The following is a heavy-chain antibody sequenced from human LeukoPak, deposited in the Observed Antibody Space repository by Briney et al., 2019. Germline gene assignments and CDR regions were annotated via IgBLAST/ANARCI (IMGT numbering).Heavy chain of an antibody. V-gene: IGHV1-2*02. D-gene: IGHD4-17*01. J-gene: IGHJ4*02. CDR3: ARADRGDYMFDY. CDR2: INPNSGGT. CDR1: VYTFTYYY. Sequence: ASVKVSCKTSVYTFTYYYMHWVRQAPGQGLEWMGWINPNSGGTNDAQKFQGRVTMTRDTSSSTVYMELSRLTSDDTAVYYCARADRGDYMFDYWGQGTLVTVSS.